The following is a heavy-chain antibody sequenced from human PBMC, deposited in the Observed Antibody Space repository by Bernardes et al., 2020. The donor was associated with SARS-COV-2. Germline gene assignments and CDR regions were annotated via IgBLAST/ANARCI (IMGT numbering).Heavy chain of an antibody. CDR1: GGSISHYY. D-gene: IGHD3-16*01. J-gene: IGHJ4*02. Sequence: SETLSLTCTLSGGSISHYYCNWIRQPPGKGLEWIASTYYSGSSNYNPSLKSRVSISVDTSKTQFSPKLSSVTAADTAVYYCARGFLFGGVVALDSWGQGSVVTVSS. CDR2: TYYSGSS. CDR3: ARGFLFGGVVALDS. V-gene: IGHV4-59*01.